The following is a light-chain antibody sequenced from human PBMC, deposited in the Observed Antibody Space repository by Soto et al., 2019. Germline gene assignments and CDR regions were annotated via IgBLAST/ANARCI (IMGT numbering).Light chain of an antibody. V-gene: IGLV2-14*03. Sequence: QSALTQPASVSGSPGQSITITCTGTSNDVGGHNFVSWYQQHSGKAPKFMIYDVSNRPSGVSKRVSGSKSGNTASLTISGLQAEDEADYYCSSFATSSSHHLVFGGGTKLTVL. J-gene: IGLJ3*02. CDR1: SNDVGGHNF. CDR3: SSFATSSSHHLV. CDR2: DVS.